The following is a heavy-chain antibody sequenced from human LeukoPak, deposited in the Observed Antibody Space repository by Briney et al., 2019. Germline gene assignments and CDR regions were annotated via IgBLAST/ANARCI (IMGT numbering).Heavy chain of an antibody. CDR1: GGSISSSGYY. D-gene: IGHD5-18*01. Sequence: PSETLSLTCTVSGGSISSSGYYWAWLRQSPGRGLEWIGSMYYTGATYYNPSLKSRVTISGDTSKNQFSLNLGSVTAADTAVFYCARQGAGGYSYGNFDSWGQGTLVTVSS. J-gene: IGHJ4*02. V-gene: IGHV4-39*01. CDR3: ARQGAGGYSYGNFDS. CDR2: MYYTGAT.